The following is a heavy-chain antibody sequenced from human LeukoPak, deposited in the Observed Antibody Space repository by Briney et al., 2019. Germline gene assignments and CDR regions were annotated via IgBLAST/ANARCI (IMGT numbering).Heavy chain of an antibody. CDR3: AKDNSGDSSGYAFDS. V-gene: IGHV3-43D*03. J-gene: IGHJ4*02. CDR2: ISWDSDSI. CDR1: GFSFENYA. Sequence: GGSLRLSCAASGFSFENYAMHWVRQAPGKGLEWVAHISWDSDSIDYADSVKGRFTISKDDSKESLYLQMNSLRAEDTALYYCAKDNSGDSSGYAFDSWGQGTLVTVSS. D-gene: IGHD3-22*01.